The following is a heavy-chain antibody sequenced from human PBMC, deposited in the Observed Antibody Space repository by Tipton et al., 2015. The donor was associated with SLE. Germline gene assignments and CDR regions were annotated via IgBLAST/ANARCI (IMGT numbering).Heavy chain of an antibody. D-gene: IGHD5/OR15-5a*01. V-gene: IGHV4-61*05. CDR3: ARGPLLDL. Sequence: LRLSCTVSGGSISSSSHYWGWIRQPPGKGLEWIGYIYYSGSTNYNPSLKSRVTISVDTSKNQFSLKLSSVTAADTAVYYCARGPLLDLWGRGTLVTVSS. CDR2: IYYSGST. CDR1: GGSISSSSHY. J-gene: IGHJ2*01.